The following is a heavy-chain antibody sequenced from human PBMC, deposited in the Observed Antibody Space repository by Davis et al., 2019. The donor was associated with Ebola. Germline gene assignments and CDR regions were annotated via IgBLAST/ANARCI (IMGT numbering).Heavy chain of an antibody. CDR3: ARDGQYYDFWSGYSDY. CDR2: IKQDGSEK. V-gene: IGHV3-7*01. CDR1: GFTFSSYW. D-gene: IGHD3-3*01. J-gene: IGHJ4*02. Sequence: GGSLRLSCAASGFTFSSYWMSWVRQAPGKGLEWLANIKQDGSEKYYVESVKGRFTISRDNAKNSLYLQRNSLRAEDTAVYYCARDGQYYDFWSGYSDYWGQGTLVTVSS.